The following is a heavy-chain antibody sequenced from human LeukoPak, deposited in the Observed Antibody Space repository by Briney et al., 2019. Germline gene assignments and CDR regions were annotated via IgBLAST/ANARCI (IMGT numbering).Heavy chain of an antibody. Sequence: QSGGSLRLSCAASGFTFSSYWMSWVRQAPGKGLEWVANIKQDGSEKYYVDSVKGRFAISRDNAKNSLYLQMNSLRAEDTAVYYCARDSVGYYYYYGMDVWGQGTTVTVSS. CDR1: GFTFSSYW. CDR2: IKQDGSEK. CDR3: ARDSVGYYYYYGMDV. V-gene: IGHV3-7*03. J-gene: IGHJ6*02. D-gene: IGHD1-26*01.